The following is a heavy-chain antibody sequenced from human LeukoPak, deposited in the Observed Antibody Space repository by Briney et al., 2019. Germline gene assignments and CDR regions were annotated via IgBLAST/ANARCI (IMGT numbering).Heavy chain of an antibody. D-gene: IGHD3-22*01. Sequence: SVTVSCKASGGTFSKYTISWVRQRPGQGLEWMGGITPLFGTANYAQKFQGRVTITADESASTACMELSSLRSEDTAVYYCARDSYDSSGYYIYWGQGTLVTVSS. CDR2: ITPLFGTA. J-gene: IGHJ4*02. CDR3: ARDSYDSSGYYIY. CDR1: GGTFSKYT. V-gene: IGHV1-69*01.